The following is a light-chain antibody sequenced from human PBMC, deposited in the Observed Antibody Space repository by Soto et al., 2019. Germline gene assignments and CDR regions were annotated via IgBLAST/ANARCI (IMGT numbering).Light chain of an antibody. Sequence: EVVMTQSPATLSVSPGERATLSCRASQTISTNLAWYQRKPGQAPRLLIYGASTRATGVPARFSGSGSGTEFTLNISSLQSEDFAVYYCQQYNNWPPWTFGQGTKVGIK. V-gene: IGKV3-15*01. CDR2: GAS. CDR3: QQYNNWPPWT. J-gene: IGKJ1*01. CDR1: QTISTN.